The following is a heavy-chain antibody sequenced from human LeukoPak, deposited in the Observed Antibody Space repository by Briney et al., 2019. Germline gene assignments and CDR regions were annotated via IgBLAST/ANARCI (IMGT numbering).Heavy chain of an antibody. CDR3: ASGGDYYDSSGYPGY. J-gene: IGHJ4*02. V-gene: IGHV3-30*01. CDR1: VFTLISYA. D-gene: IGHD3-22*01. CDR2: ISYDGSNN. Sequence: RGSPRLSSAASVFTLISYAMHWVPPAPRGGLERGAVISYDGSNNYYADSVKGRFTISRDNSKNTLYLQMNSLRAEDTAVYYCASGGDYYDSSGYPGYWVQGTLVTVSS.